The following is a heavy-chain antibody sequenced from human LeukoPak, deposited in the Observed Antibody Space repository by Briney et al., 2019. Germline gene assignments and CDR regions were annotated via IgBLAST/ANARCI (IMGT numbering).Heavy chain of an antibody. CDR2: IKSKADGGTT. V-gene: IGHV3-15*01. CDR3: TTVGWEVRGAGPYYYYYGLDV. CDR1: GFTFSNAW. D-gene: IGHD3-10*01. J-gene: IGHJ6*02. Sequence: PGGSLRLSCAASGFTFSNAWMSWVRQAPGKGLEWVGRIKSKADGGTTDYAAPVKGRFTISRDDSKTTLYLQVNSLKTEDTAVYYCTTVGWEVRGAGPYYYYYGLDVWGHGTTVTVSS.